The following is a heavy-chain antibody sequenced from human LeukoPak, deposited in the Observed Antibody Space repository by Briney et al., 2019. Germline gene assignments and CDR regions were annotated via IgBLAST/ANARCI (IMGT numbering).Heavy chain of an antibody. CDR3: AGEWSMATYSDY. D-gene: IGHD2-8*02. V-gene: IGHV3-21*01. CDR2: ISSGSDYI. CDR1: GIDFSSYS. Sequence: GGSLRLSCVVSGIDFSSYSMNWVRQAPGKGLEWVSSISSGSDYIYYADSVKGRFTISRDNVKNSLYLQMDSLRAEDTAVYYCAGEWSMATYSDYWGQGTLVTVSS. J-gene: IGHJ4*02.